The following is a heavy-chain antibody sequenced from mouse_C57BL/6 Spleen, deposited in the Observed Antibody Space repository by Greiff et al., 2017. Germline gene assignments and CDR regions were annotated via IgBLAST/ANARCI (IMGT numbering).Heavy chain of an antibody. CDR3: ARGPTGYFDY. J-gene: IGHJ2*01. CDR1: GYTFTDYY. V-gene: IGHV1-76*01. Sequence: QVQLKQSGAELVRPGASVKLSCKASGYTFTDYYINWVKQRPGQGLEWIARIYPGSGNTYYNEKFKGKATLTAEKSSSTAYMQLSSLTSEDSAVYFCARGPTGYFDYWGQGTTLTVSS. D-gene: IGHD1-1*01. CDR2: IYPGSGNT.